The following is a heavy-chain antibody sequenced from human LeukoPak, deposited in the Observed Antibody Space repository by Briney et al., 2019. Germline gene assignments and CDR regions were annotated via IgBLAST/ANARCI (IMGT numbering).Heavy chain of an antibody. Sequence: GGSLRLSCAASGFTFSRYGMHWVRQAPGKGLEWVAVIWHDGSYEYYADSVKGRFTISGDSSKNTLYLQMNSLRAEDTAVYYCAKDGVGATSLDCWGQGTLVTVSS. D-gene: IGHD1-26*01. CDR1: GFTFSRYG. J-gene: IGHJ4*02. CDR3: AKDGVGATSLDC. CDR2: IWHDGSYE. V-gene: IGHV3-33*06.